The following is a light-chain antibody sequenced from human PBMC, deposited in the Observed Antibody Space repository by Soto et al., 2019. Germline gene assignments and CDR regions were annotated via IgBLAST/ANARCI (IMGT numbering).Light chain of an antibody. Sequence: QSALTQPASVSGSPGQSITISCTGTSSDVGGYYYVSWYQHHPVKAPKLMIYEVSNRPSGVSDRFSGSRSGNTASLTISGLQAEDESDYYCISYTSSSTWVFGGGTKLTVL. CDR2: EVS. V-gene: IGLV2-14*01. J-gene: IGLJ3*02. CDR3: ISYTSSSTWV. CDR1: SSDVGGYYY.